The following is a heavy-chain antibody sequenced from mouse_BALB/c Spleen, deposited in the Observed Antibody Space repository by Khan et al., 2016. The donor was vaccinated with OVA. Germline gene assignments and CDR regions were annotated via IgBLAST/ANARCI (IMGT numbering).Heavy chain of an antibody. V-gene: IGHV1S29*02. J-gene: IGHJ3*01. CDR2: FFPHSGGS. CDR1: GYTFTDYN. CDR3: VRSGYGSFAF. Sequence: EVQLQESGPEVVRPGASVKISCKASGYTFTDYNMDWVKQRLGESLEWIGYFFPHSGGSDYNQKFKTKATLTVDISSSTAYMDLRSLTSDDSAVYYCVRSGYGSFAFWGQGTLVTVSA. D-gene: IGHD1-2*01.